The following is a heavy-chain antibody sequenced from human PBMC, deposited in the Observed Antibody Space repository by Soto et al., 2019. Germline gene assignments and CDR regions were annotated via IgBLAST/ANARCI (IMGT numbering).Heavy chain of an antibody. CDR3: AKGHGLFDY. V-gene: IGHV3-30*18. J-gene: IGHJ4*02. CDR1: GFTFRSYG. Sequence: GSLGLSCAASGFTFRSYGMHWVRQASAKGLEGVAVISYDGSNKYYADSVKGRFTISRDNSKNTLYLKMNSLRAEDTDVYYCAKGHGLFDYWGQGTLVTVSS. CDR2: ISYDGSNK.